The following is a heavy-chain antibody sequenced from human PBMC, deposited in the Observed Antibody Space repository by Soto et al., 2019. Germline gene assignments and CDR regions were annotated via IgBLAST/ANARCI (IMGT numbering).Heavy chain of an antibody. Sequence: NPXEVLSLFCAASGLPFSGYSMNWVRQAPGKGLEWVSSISSSSSYIYYADSVKGRFTISRDNAKNSLYLQMNSLRAEDTAVYYCARDFPRSSSCDIWGQGTMVTVSS. J-gene: IGHJ3*02. CDR3: ARDFPRSSSCDI. V-gene: IGHV3-21*01. CDR1: GLPFSGYS. CDR2: ISSSSSYI. D-gene: IGHD6-13*01.